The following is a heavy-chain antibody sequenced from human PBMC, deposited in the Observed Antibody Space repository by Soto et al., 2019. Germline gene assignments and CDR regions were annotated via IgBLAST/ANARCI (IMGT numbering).Heavy chain of an antibody. CDR2: ISGDGGST. D-gene: IGHD3-22*01. J-gene: IGHJ4*02. Sequence: GGSLRLSCAASGFTFDDYAMHWVRQAPGKGLEWVSLISGDGGSTYYADSVKGRFTISRDNSKNSLYLQMNSLRTEDTAFYYCAKVCYDSSGYYYFDYWGQGTLVTVSS. V-gene: IGHV3-43*02. CDR3: AKVCYDSSGYYYFDY. CDR1: GFTFDDYA.